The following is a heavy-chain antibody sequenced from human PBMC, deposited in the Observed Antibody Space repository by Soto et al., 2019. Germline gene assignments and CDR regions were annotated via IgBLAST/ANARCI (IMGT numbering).Heavy chain of an antibody. CDR1: GFTFSDYY. D-gene: IGHD2-2*01. Sequence: QVQLVESGGGLVKPGGSLRLSCAATGFTFSDYYMSWIRQAPGKGLEWVSHISGSGSTIYFADSVKGRFTISRDNAKDSLYLQMNSLRAEDTAVYYCASYCSSSSCYGYLQHWGPGTRVTVSS. J-gene: IGHJ1*01. CDR2: ISGSGSTI. CDR3: ASYCSSSSCYGYLQH. V-gene: IGHV3-11*01.